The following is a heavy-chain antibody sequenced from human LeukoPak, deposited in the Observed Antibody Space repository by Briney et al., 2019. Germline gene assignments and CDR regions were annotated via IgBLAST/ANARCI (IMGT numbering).Heavy chain of an antibody. D-gene: IGHD5-18*01. CDR2: INPNSGGT. V-gene: IGHV1-2*02. J-gene: IGHJ4*02. CDR1: GYTFTGYY. Sequence: ASVKVSCKASGYTFTGYYMHWVRQAPGQGLEWMGWINPNSGGTNYAQKFQGRVTMTEDTSTDTAYMELNSLRSEDTAVYYCATDLIPNSYAFDGGFDYWGQGTLVTVSS. CDR3: ATDLIPNSYAFDGGFDY.